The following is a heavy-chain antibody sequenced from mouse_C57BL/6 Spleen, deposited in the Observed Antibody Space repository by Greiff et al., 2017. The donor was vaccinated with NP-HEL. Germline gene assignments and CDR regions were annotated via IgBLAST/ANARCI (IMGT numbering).Heavy chain of an antibody. CDR3: ARGVTTVVAPDY. J-gene: IGHJ2*01. CDR2: IYPGSGST. D-gene: IGHD1-1*01. CDR1: GYTFTSYW. Sequence: QVQLKQPGAELVKPGASVKMSCKASGYTFTSYWITWVKQRPGQGLEWIGDIYPGSGSTNYNEKFKSKATLTVDTSSSTAYMQLSSLTSEDSAVYYCARGVTTVVAPDYWGQGTTLTVSS. V-gene: IGHV1-55*01.